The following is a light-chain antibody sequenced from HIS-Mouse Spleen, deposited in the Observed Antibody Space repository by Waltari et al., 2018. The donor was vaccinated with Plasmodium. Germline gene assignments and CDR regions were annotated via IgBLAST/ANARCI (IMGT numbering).Light chain of an antibody. J-gene: IGLJ3*02. CDR3: MIWPSNASGV. CDR1: SDINVGSYN. Sequence: QPVLTQPPSSSASPGESARLTCTLPSDINVGSYNIYWYQQQPGSPPRSLLYYYPDSDKGQGSGVPSRFSGSKDASANTGILLISGLQSEDEADYYCMIWPSNASGVFGGGTKLTVL. V-gene: IGLV5-37*01. CDR2: YYPDSDK.